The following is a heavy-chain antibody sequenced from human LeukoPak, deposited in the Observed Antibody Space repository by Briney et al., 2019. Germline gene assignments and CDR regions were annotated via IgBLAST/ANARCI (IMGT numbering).Heavy chain of an antibody. Sequence: GGSLRLSCAASGFPFSSYTMNWVRQAPGKGLEWVSYISSSSSTIYYADSVKGRFTISRDNAKKSLYLQMNSLRAEDTAVYYCARNYYGSGSYEDWGQGTLVTVSS. V-gene: IGHV3-48*04. D-gene: IGHD3-10*01. CDR2: ISSSSSTI. CDR3: ARNYYGSGSYED. CDR1: GFPFSSYT. J-gene: IGHJ4*02.